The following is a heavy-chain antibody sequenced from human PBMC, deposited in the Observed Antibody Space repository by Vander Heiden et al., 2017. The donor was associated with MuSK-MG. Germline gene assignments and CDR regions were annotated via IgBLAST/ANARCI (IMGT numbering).Heavy chain of an antibody. CDR3: AREWDCSGGSCGPNWFDP. CDR1: GGIFSSYA. V-gene: IGHV1-69*01. Sequence: VHLVQSGAEVKKPGSSVKVSCKASGGIFSSYAISWLLQAPGQGREWMGGIMSIFGTANYAQKFQGRVTITADESTSTAYRELSSLRSEDTAVYYCAREWDCSGGSCGPNWFDPWGQGTLVTVSS. D-gene: IGHD2-15*01. CDR2: IMSIFGTA. J-gene: IGHJ5*02.